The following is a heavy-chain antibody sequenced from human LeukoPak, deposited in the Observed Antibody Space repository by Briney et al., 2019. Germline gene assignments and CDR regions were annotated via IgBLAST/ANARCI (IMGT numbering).Heavy chain of an antibody. CDR3: ARGVVVALDAFDI. CDR2: IYYSGST. CDR1: GGSISSSSYY. Sequence: PSETLSLTCTVSGGSISSSSYYWRWIRQPPGRGLEWIGSIYYSGSTYYNPSLKSRVTISVDTSKNQFSLKLSSVTAADTAVYYCARGVVVALDAFDIWGQGTMVTVSS. D-gene: IGHD2-15*01. V-gene: IGHV4-39*01. J-gene: IGHJ3*02.